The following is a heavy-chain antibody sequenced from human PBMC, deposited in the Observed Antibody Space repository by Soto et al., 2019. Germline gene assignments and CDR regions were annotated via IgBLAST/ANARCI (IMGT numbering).Heavy chain of an antibody. CDR1: GFTFSSYS. CDR2: ISSSSTI. D-gene: IGHD6-19*01. J-gene: IGHJ4*02. V-gene: IGHV3-48*02. Sequence: GGSLRLSCAASGFTFSSYSMNWVRQAPGKGLEWVSYISSSSTIYYADSVKGRFTISRDNAKNSLYLQMNSLRDEDTAVYYCARDDISVGSRAKNWFDYWGQGTLVTVSS. CDR3: ARDDISVGSRAKNWFDY.